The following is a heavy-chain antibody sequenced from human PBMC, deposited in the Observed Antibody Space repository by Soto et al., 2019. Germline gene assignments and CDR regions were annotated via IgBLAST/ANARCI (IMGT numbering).Heavy chain of an antibody. Sequence: QVQLVQSGAEVKKPGASVKVSCKTSGYTFTSYDIHWVRQATGQGPEWMGWMNTNSGNTVYAQKFQGRITMTRNTSMSTAYMELSSLRPEDTAVYYCARTRFGAVAGTWGQGTLVTVSS. CDR3: ARTRFGAVAGT. D-gene: IGHD6-19*01. J-gene: IGHJ5*02. CDR2: MNTNSGNT. V-gene: IGHV1-8*01. CDR1: GYTFTSYD.